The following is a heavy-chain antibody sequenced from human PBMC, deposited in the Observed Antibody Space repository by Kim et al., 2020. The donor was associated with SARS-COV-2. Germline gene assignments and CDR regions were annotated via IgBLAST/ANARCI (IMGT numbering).Heavy chain of an antibody. V-gene: IGHV3-66*02. Sequence: GGSLRLSCVGSGFTVSNTYMSWVRQAPGKGLEWVSVIHSDGKTYYADSVMGRFTISRDNTKNTPYLQMTSLWAEDTAVYHCAKDTGYVSGVDFYPWGRGLRVTVSS. CDR2: IHSDGKT. J-gene: IGHJ5*02. D-gene: IGHD2-15*01. CDR1: GFTVSNTY. CDR3: AKDTGYVSGVDFYP.